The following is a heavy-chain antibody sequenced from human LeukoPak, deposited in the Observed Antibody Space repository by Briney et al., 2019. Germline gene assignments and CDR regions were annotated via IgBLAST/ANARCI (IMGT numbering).Heavy chain of an antibody. D-gene: IGHD3-3*01. CDR1: GGSISSYY. CDR2: IYYSGST. J-gene: IGHJ6*03. CDR3: ARGIWSGYAIYMDV. Sequence: NPSETLSLTCTVSGGSISSYYWSWIRQPPGKGLEWIGFIYYSGSTNYNPSLTSRVTISVDTSKNQFSLKLSSVTAADTAVYYCARGIWSGYAIYMDVWGKGSTVTVSS. V-gene: IGHV4-59*01.